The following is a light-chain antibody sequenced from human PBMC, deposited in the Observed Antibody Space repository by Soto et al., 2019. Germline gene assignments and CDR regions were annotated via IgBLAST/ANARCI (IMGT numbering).Light chain of an antibody. J-gene: IGKJ1*01. Sequence: EIVLTQSPGTLSLSPGERATLFCRASQSVGDNFLGWYQQKPGQAPRLLIYGASSRATGIPDRFSGSGSGTDFTLTITRLEPENCAVYYCQQHGNSPRAFGQGTKVDIK. CDR1: QSVGDNF. CDR3: QQHGNSPRA. CDR2: GAS. V-gene: IGKV3-20*01.